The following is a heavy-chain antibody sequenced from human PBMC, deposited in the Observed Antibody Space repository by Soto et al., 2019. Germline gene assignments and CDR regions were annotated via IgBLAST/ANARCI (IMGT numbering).Heavy chain of an antibody. J-gene: IGHJ6*02. CDR3: ARTSVVPAAPRYYYYGMDV. CDR1: GFTFSSYS. D-gene: IGHD2-2*01. V-gene: IGHV3-21*01. Sequence: NPGGSLRLSWAASGFTFSSYSMNWGRQAPKKVLEWVSSISSSSSNKYYADSVTGRFTISRDNSKNTPYLQMNSLRAEDTAVYYCARTSVVPAAPRYYYYGMDVWGQGTTVTVSS. CDR2: ISSSSSNK.